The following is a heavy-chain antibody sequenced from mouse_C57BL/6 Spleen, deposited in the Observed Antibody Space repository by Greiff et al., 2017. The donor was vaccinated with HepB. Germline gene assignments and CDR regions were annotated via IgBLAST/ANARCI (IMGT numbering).Heavy chain of an antibody. V-gene: IGHV1-82*01. Sequence: VQLQQSGPELVKPGASVKISCKASGYAFSSSWMNWVKQRPGKGLEWIGRIYPGDGDTNYNGKFKGKATLTADKSSSTAYMQLSSLTSEDSAVYFCARSGFYYGSSYGYYAMDYWGQGTSVTVSS. CDR2: IYPGDGDT. D-gene: IGHD1-1*01. CDR1: GYAFSSSW. CDR3: ARSGFYYGSSYGYYAMDY. J-gene: IGHJ4*01.